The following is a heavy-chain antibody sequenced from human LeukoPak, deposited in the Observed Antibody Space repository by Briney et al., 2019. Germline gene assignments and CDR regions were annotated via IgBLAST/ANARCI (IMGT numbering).Heavy chain of an antibody. CDR3: TTLVF. D-gene: IGHD6-6*01. CDR1: GFSFSKIW. J-gene: IGHJ4*02. Sequence: PGGSLRLSCAASGFSFSKIWMGWVRQAPGKGLEWVGRIKSKSDGETTGYAAFVQGRFTISRDDSKNTLYLDMNSLETGDTAVYYCTTLVFWGQGTPVTVSS. V-gene: IGHV3-15*01. CDR2: IKSKSDGETT.